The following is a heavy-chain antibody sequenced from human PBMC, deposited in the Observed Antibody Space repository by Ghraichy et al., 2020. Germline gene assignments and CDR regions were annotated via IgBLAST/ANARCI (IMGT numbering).Heavy chain of an antibody. J-gene: IGHJ4*02. V-gene: IGHV4-39*01. Sequence: SETLSLTCTVSGGSISSSSYYWGWIRQPPGKGLEWIGSIYYSGSTYYNPSLKSRVTISVDTSKNQFSLKLSSVTAADTAVYYCAKQIRFGELWAYWGQGTLVTVSS. CDR3: AKQIRFGELWAY. D-gene: IGHD3-10*01. CDR1: GGSISSSSYY. CDR2: IYYSGST.